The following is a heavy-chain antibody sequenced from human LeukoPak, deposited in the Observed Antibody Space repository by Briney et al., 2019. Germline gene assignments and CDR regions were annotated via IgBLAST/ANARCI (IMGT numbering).Heavy chain of an antibody. D-gene: IGHD2-2*01. J-gene: IGHJ4*02. CDR3: ARLPQLLGPFDY. CDR1: GYSFTSYW. Sequence: GESLKISCKGSGYSFTSYWICWVRQMPGEGLEWMGIIYLGDSDTRYSPSFQGQVTISADKSISTAYLQWSSLKASDTAMYYCARLPQLLGPFDYWGQGTLVTVSS. CDR2: IYLGDSDT. V-gene: IGHV5-51*01.